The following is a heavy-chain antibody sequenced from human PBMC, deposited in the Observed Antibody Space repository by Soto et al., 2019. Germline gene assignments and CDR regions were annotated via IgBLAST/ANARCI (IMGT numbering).Heavy chain of an antibody. V-gene: IGHV3-30-3*01. J-gene: IGHJ5*02. Sequence: GGSLRLSCAASGFTFSSYAMHWVRQAPGKGLEWVAVISYDGSNKYYADSVKGRFTISRDNSKNTLYLQMNSLRAEDTAVYYCARDMYSSDYFVKWFEPWGPGTLVTVSS. CDR3: ARDMYSSDYFVKWFEP. CDR1: GFTFSSYA. CDR2: ISYDGSNK. D-gene: IGHD6-19*01.